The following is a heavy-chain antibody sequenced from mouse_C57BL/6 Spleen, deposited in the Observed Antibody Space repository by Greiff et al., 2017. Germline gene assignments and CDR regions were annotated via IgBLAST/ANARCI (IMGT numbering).Heavy chain of an antibody. J-gene: IGHJ2*01. CDR3: ALGDYGSSGY. D-gene: IGHD1-1*01. CDR2: IDPSDSYT. CDR1: GYTFTSYW. Sequence: VKLQQPGAELVKPGASVKLSCKASGYTFTSYWMQWVKQRPGQGLEWIGEIDPSDSYTNYNQKFKGKATLTVDTSSSTAYMQLSSLTSEDSAVYYCALGDYGSSGYWGQGTTLTVSS. V-gene: IGHV1-50*01.